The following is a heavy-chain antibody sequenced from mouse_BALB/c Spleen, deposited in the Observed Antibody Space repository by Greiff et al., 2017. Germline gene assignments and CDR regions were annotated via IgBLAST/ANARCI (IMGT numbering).Heavy chain of an antibody. V-gene: IGHV5-6-5*01. CDR2: ISSGGST. CDR3: ARDYYYGSSYFDY. J-gene: IGHJ2*01. D-gene: IGHD1-1*01. Sequence: EVHLVESGGGLVKPGGSLKLSCAASGFTFSSYAMSWVRQTPEKRLEWVASISSGGSTYYPDSVKGRFTISRDNARNILYLQMSSLRSEDTAMYYCARDYYYGSSYFDYWGQGTTLTVSS. CDR1: GFTFSSYA.